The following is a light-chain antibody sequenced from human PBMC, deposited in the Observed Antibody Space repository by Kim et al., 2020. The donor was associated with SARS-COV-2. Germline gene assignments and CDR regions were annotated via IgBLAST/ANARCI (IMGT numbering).Light chain of an antibody. J-gene: IGKJ2*01. CDR1: QSVLYSANKKNY. Sequence: DIVLTQSPDSLSVSLGARVTINCRSSQSVLYSANKKNYLAWYQQKAGQPPKVLLSWASTRESGVPERFSGCGSETDFTLTISSLQAEDVVMYYCHEHCTPPYTLGQGTKLEI. CDR3: HEHCTPPYT. CDR2: WAS. V-gene: IGKV4-1*01.